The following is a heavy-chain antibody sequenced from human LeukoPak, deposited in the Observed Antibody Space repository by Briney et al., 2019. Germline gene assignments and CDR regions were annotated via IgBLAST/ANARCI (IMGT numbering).Heavy chain of an antibody. CDR3: ARDLDYGDYEYAFDI. CDR1: GGCISSGSYY. D-gene: IGHD4-17*01. V-gene: IGHV4-61*02. CDR2: IYTSGST. Sequence: SQTLSLTCTVSGGCISSGSYYWSWIRQPAGKGLEWIVRIYTSGSTNYNPSLKSRVTMSVDTSKNQFSLKLSSVTAADTAVYYCARDLDYGDYEYAFDIWGQGTMVTVSS. J-gene: IGHJ3*02.